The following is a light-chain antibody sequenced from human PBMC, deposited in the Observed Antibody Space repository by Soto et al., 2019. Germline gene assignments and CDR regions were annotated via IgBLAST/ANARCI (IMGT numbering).Light chain of an antibody. V-gene: IGKV1-39*01. J-gene: IGKJ2*01. CDR1: QSISSY. CDR3: QQYHTVPYT. Sequence: DIQMTQSPSSLSASVGDRVTITCRASQSISSYLNWYQQKSGEAPKLLIYAASSLQSGVPSRFSGSGSETEFTLTISSLQPDDLATYFCQQYHTVPYTFGQGTKLEIK. CDR2: AAS.